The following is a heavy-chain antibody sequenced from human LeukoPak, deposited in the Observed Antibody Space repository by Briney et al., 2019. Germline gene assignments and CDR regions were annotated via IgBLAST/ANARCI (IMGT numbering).Heavy chain of an antibody. V-gene: IGHV1-18*01. D-gene: IGHD3-22*01. J-gene: IGHJ3*02. Sequence: ASVKVSCKASGYTFTSFGISWVRQAPGQGLEWMGWISARNGNINYARKFQGRVTMTTDTSTSTAYMELRSLRSDDTAVYYCARDNGGAYYFDTSAYYHNDAFDIWGQGTMVTVSS. CDR1: GYTFTSFG. CDR2: ISARNGNI. CDR3: ARDNGGAYYFDTSAYYHNDAFDI.